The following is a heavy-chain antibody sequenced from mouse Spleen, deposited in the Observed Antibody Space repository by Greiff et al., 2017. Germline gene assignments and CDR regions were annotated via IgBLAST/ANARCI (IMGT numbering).Heavy chain of an antibody. J-gene: IGHJ3*01. CDR1: GYTFTDHT. V-gene: IGHV1-78*01. CDR3: ARSNYYGSSYAWFAY. D-gene: IGHD1-1*01. CDR2: IYPRDGST. Sequence: VQLQESDAELVKPGASVKISCKVSGYTFTDHTIHWMKQRPEQGLEWIGYIYPRDGSTKYNEKFKGKATLTADKSSSTAYMQLNSLTSEDSAVYFCARSNYYGSSYAWFAYWGQGTLVTVSA.